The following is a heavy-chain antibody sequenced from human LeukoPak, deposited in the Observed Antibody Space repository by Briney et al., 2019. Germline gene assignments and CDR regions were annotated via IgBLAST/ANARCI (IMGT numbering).Heavy chain of an antibody. CDR1: GGSFSGYY. J-gene: IGHJ4*02. Sequence: SETLSLTCAVYGGSFSGYYWSWIRQPPGKGLEWIGEINHSGSTNYNPSLKSRVTISVDTSKNQFSLKLSSVTAADTAVFYCARHGYGPKSYFDSWGQGTLVTVSS. CDR2: INHSGST. CDR3: ARHGYGPKSYFDS. D-gene: IGHD3-22*01. V-gene: IGHV4-34*01.